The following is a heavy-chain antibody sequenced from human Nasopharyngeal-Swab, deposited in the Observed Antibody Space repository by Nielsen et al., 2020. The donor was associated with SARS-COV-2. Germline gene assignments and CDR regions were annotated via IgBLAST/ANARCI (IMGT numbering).Heavy chain of an antibody. V-gene: IGHV3-64*01. Sequence: WIRQPPGKRLEYVSAISSNGGSTYYANSVKGRFTISRDNSKNTLYLQMGSLRAEDMAVYYCARGGSYYYYYGMDVWGQGTTVTVSS. J-gene: IGHJ6*02. D-gene: IGHD3-16*01. CDR2: ISSNGGST. CDR3: ARGGSYYYYYGMDV.